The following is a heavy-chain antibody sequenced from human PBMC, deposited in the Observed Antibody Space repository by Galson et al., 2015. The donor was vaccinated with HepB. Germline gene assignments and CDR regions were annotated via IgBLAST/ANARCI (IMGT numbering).Heavy chain of an antibody. V-gene: IGHV3-48*01. Sequence: SLRLSCAASAFTFSSYSMNWVRQAPGKGLEWVSYISSSSSTIYYADSVKGRFTISRDNAKNSLYLQMNSLRAEDTAVYYCARGGNIVVVVAAPGDYWGQGTLVTVSS. CDR3: ARGGNIVVVVAAPGDY. CDR2: ISSSSSTI. D-gene: IGHD2-15*01. J-gene: IGHJ4*02. CDR1: AFTFSSYS.